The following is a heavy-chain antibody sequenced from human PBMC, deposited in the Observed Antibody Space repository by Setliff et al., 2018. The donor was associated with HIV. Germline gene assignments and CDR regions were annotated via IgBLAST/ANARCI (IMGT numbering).Heavy chain of an antibody. J-gene: IGHJ6*04. CDR3: ARRYTSSWYYMDV. D-gene: IGHD6-13*01. Sequence: PGESLKISCKGSGYSFTTYWIGWVRQMPGKGLEWMGIIYPGDSDTRYSPSFQGQVTISADKSINTAYLQWRSVKASDTAMYYCARRYTSSWYYMDVWGKGTTVTVSS. CDR1: GYSFTTYW. V-gene: IGHV5-51*01. CDR2: IYPGDSDT.